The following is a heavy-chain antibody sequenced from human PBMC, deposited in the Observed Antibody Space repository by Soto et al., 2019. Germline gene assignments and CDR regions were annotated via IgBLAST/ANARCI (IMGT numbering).Heavy chain of an antibody. CDR3: ARRAHDYGDYDALFDY. J-gene: IGHJ4*02. Sequence: QLQLQESGPGLVKPSETLSLTCTVSGGSISSSSYYWGWIRQPPGKGLEWIGSIYYSGSTYYNPSLKSRVTISVDTSKNQFSLKLSSVTAADTAVYYCARRAHDYGDYDALFDYWGQGTLVTVSS. D-gene: IGHD4-17*01. CDR2: IYYSGST. CDR1: GGSISSSSYY. V-gene: IGHV4-39*01.